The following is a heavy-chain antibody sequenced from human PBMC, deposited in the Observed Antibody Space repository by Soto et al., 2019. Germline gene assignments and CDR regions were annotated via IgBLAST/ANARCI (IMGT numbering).Heavy chain of an antibody. CDR3: ARGSSGYHYYGMDV. D-gene: IGHD3-22*01. J-gene: IGHJ6*02. CDR2: IIPIFGTA. CDR1: GGTFSSYA. V-gene: IGHV1-69*12. Sequence: QVQLVQSGAEVKKPGSSVKVSCKASGGTFSSYAISWVRQAPGQGLEWMGGIIPIFGTANYAQKFQGRVTTTADESMSTAYMELSSLRSEDTAVYYCARGSSGYHYYGMDVWGQGTTVTVSS.